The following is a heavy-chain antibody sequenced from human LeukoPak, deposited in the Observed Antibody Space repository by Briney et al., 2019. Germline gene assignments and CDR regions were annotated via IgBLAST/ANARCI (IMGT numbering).Heavy chain of an antibody. J-gene: IGHJ3*02. V-gene: IGHV6-1*01. CDR3: ARDFTVIPLVAAFDI. D-gene: IGHD3-22*01. CDR2: TYYRSKWYY. CDR1: GDSVSSNSAA. Sequence: SQTLPLTCAISGDSVSSNSAAWNWIRQSPSRGLEWLGRTYYRSKWYYDYAVSVKSRVTVNPDTSKNQFSLHLNSVTPEDTAMYYCARDFTVIPLVAAFDIWGQGTMVTVSS.